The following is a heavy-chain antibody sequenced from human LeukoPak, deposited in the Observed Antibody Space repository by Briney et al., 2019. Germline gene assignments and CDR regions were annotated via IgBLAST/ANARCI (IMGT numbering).Heavy chain of an antibody. J-gene: IGHJ4*02. V-gene: IGHV3-33*01. CDR1: GFTFRNHG. Sequence: GRSLRLSCVVSGFTFRNHGMHWVRQAPGKGLEWVAVIWYDGSNNYYADSVKGRFTISRDNSKNTLNLQMNSLRAEDTAVYYCARDIGSVRLDYWGQGTLVSVSS. CDR3: ARDIGSVRLDY. CDR2: IWYDGSNN. D-gene: IGHD5-12*01.